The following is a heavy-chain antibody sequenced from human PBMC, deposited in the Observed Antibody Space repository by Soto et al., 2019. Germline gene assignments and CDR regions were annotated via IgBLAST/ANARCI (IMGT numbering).Heavy chain of an antibody. CDR3: ATDGPRGYSYGTNWFDP. D-gene: IGHD5-18*01. CDR1: GYTLTELS. J-gene: IGHJ5*02. CDR2: FDPEDGET. V-gene: IGHV1-24*01. Sequence: GASVKVSCKVSGYTLTELSMHWVRQAPGKGLEWMGGFDPEDGETIYAQKFQGRVTMTGDTSTDTAYMELSSLRSEDTAVYYCATDGPRGYSYGTNWFDPWGQGTLVTVSS.